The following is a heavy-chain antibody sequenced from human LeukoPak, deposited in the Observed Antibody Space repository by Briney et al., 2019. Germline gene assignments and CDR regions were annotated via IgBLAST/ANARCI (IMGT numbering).Heavy chain of an antibody. CDR3: ARVSNYYDDNDDAFDI. Sequence: SETLSLTCTVSGGSINTANYYWGWLRQPPGKGLEWIGSIYYSETTYDNPSLKSRVTISIETSKNQFSLRLSSVTAADTAVYYCARVSNYYDDNDDAFDIWGQGQWSPSLQ. D-gene: IGHD3-22*01. V-gene: IGHV4-39*07. J-gene: IGHJ3*02. CDR2: IYYSETT. CDR1: GGSINTANYY.